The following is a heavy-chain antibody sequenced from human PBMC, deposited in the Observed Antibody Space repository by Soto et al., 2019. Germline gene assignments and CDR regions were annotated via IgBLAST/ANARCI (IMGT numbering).Heavy chain of an antibody. V-gene: IGHV1-69*01. CDR2: IIPIFGTA. D-gene: IGHD5-18*01. J-gene: IGHJ6*02. CDR3: ARGRRDVDTVMVHYYYYYGMDV. CDR1: GGTFSSYA. Sequence: QVQLVQSGAEVKKPGSSVKVSCKASGGTFSSYAISWVRQAPGQGLEWMGGIIPIFGTANYAQKFQGRVTITADESTSTAYMELSSLRSEDTAVYYCARGRRDVDTVMVHYYYYYGMDVWGQGTKVTVSS.